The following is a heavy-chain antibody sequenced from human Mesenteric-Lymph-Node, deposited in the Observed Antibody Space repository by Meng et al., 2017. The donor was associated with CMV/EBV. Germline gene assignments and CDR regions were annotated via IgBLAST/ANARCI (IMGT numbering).Heavy chain of an antibody. CDR3: AKVPMIDLDF. Sequence: GGSLRLSCGDSGFTFSNSAMSWVRQAPGMGLEWVSAIGATGADSYYADSVKGRFTISRENSKNTLYLQMNSLRAEDTAVYYCAKVPMIDLDFWGQGTLVTVSS. J-gene: IGHJ4*02. D-gene: IGHD3-22*01. V-gene: IGHV3-23*01. CDR1: GFTFSNSA. CDR2: IGATGADS.